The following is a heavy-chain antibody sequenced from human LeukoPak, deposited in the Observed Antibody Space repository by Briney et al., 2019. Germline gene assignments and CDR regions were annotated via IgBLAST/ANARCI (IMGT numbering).Heavy chain of an antibody. D-gene: IGHD6-13*01. J-gene: IGHJ4*02. CDR2: VKQDGTEK. CDR3: ARAGGTSWADY. CDR1: GFTFRDYS. V-gene: IGHV3-7*01. Sequence: GGSLRLSCEASGFTFRDYSMTCVRATPGKGLEWVANVKQDGTEKFYVDSVKGRFTISRDNGKNSLYLQMNSLRVEDTAIYYCARAGGTSWADYWGQGTLVTVSS.